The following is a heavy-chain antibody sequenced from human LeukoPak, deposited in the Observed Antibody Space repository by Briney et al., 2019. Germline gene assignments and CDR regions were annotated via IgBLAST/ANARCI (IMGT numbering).Heavy chain of an antibody. V-gene: IGHV1-2*02. J-gene: IGHJ6*03. CDR2: INPNSGGT. CDR3: ARGQVATVDYYYMDV. CDR1: GYTFTGYY. Sequence: ASVKVSCNVSGYTFTGYYMLWARQDSGQGLEWMGWINPNSGGTNYAQKFQGSVTMTRDTSISSAYMERHRLRSYDTAVFFCARGQVATVDYYYMDVWGKGTTVTVSS. D-gene: IGHD5-12*01.